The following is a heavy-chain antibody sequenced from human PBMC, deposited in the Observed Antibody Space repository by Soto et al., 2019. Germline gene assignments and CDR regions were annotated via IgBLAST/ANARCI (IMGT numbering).Heavy chain of an antibody. CDR2: ISSSSSYI. D-gene: IGHD3-9*01. Sequence: GGSLRLSCAASGFTFSSYSMNWVRQAPGKGLEWVSSISSSSSYIYYADSVKGRFTISRDNARNSLYLQMNSLRAEDTAVYYCLRVDYDILTGYYRFAYFDYWGQGTLVTVSS. CDR1: GFTFSSYS. CDR3: LRVDYDILTGYYRFAYFDY. J-gene: IGHJ4*02. V-gene: IGHV3-21*01.